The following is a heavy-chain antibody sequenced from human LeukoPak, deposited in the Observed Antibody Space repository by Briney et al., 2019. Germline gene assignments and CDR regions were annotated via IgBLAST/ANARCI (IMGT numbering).Heavy chain of an antibody. CDR3: ARDDSSTYYFDY. J-gene: IGHJ4*02. CDR1: GFTFSSYS. Sequence: GGSLRLSCAASGFTFSSYSMNWVRQAPGKGLEWVSSISSSSSYIYYADSVKGRFTISRDNAKNSLYLQMNSLRAEDTAVYYCARDDSSTYYFDYWGQGTLVTVSS. CDR2: ISSSSSYI. V-gene: IGHV3-21*01. D-gene: IGHD3-22*01.